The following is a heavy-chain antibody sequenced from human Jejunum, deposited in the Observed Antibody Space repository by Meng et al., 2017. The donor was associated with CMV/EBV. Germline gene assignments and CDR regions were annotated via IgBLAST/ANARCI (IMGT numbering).Heavy chain of an antibody. CDR2: ISGSGGST. D-gene: IGHD6-13*01. CDR3: AKLGIAAAGTVDY. V-gene: IGHV3-23*01. CDR1: GFPFSSYA. Sequence: ASGFPFSSYAMSWVRQAPGKGVEWVSAISGSGGSTYYADSVKGRFTISRDNSKNTLYLQMNSLRAEDTAVYYCAKLGIAAAGTVDYWGQGTLVTVPS. J-gene: IGHJ4*02.